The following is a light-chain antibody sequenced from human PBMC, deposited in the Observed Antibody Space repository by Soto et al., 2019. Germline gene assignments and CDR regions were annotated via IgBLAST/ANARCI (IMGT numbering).Light chain of an antibody. CDR2: DAS. CDR1: QDISNY. J-gene: IGKJ1*01. V-gene: IGKV1-33*01. Sequence: DIQMTQSPSSLSASVGDRVTITCQASQDISNYLNWYQQKPGKAPKLLIYDASNLETGVPSRFSGSGSGTDFTFTISSLQPEDIATYYCQQYDNLPRVTFGQGTRVEAK. CDR3: QQYDNLPRVT.